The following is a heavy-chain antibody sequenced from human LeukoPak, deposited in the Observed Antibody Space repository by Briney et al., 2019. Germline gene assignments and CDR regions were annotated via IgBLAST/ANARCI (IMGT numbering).Heavy chain of an antibody. Sequence: SETLSLTCTVSGGSISSYYWIWIRQPPGKGLEWIGYIYYSGSTNYNPSLKSRVTISVDTSKNQFSLKLSSVTAADTAVYYCARHVLTGYYPHFHHYYMDVWRKGTTVTVSS. CDR1: GGSISSYY. D-gene: IGHD3-9*01. CDR3: ARHVLTGYYPHFHHYYMDV. V-gene: IGHV4-59*08. CDR2: IYYSGST. J-gene: IGHJ6*03.